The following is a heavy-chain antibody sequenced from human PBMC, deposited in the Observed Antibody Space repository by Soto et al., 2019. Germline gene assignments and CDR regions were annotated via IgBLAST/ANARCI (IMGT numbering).Heavy chain of an antibody. CDR3: TADLPGGHSDYFDY. CDR2: IKSRPDGGTT. D-gene: IGHD2-21*01. Sequence: EVQLVESGGGLVKPGESLRLSCAASGLTFSRAWMSWVRQAPGKGLEWVSRIKSRPDGGTTDYNTPVKGRITISRDDSKSTLYLQMNSPTTEDSAVYFCTADLPGGHSDYFDYWGQGTLVTVSS. J-gene: IGHJ4*02. CDR1: GLTFSRAW. V-gene: IGHV3-15*07.